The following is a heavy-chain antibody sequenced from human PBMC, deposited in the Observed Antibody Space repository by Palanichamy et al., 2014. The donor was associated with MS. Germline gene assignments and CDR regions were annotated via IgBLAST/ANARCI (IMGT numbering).Heavy chain of an antibody. Sequence: QLVEVVEEGLIQPGGSLRVSCAASGFTVSSKYMHWVRQAPGKGLEWVSVIYIAGSTYYADSVKGRFTVSRDNSKNTLYLQMNSLRAEDTAVYYCARESWFGEYRGYYFDHWGRGTLVTVSS. CDR1: GFTVSSKY. CDR3: ARESWFGEYRGYYFDH. V-gene: IGHV3-53*05. D-gene: IGHD3-10*01. J-gene: IGHJ4*02. CDR2: IYIAGST.